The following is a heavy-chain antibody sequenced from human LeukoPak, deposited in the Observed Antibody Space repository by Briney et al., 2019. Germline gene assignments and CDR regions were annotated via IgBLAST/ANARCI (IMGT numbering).Heavy chain of an antibody. CDR3: ARGEDGTGDYRPTYFDS. Sequence: PSETLSLTCAVYGGSFSGNYWSWIRQPPGKGLEWIGEINHSGSTNYNPSLKSRVTISVDTSKNQFSLRLNSVTAADTAVYYCARGEDGTGDYRPTYFDSWGQGTLVTVSS. CDR2: INHSGST. D-gene: IGHD4-17*01. CDR1: GGSFSGNY. J-gene: IGHJ4*02. V-gene: IGHV4-34*01.